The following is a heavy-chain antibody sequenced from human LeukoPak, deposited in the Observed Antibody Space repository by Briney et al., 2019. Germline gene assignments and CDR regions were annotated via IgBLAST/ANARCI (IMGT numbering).Heavy chain of an antibody. CDR1: GFKFRSYG. D-gene: IGHD6-13*01. J-gene: IGHJ6*02. CDR3: ARVKRPRIAAAGGVYYYGMDV. Sequence: PGGSLRLSCAASGFKFRSYGMHWVRQAPGKGPEWVSIISYDGTKEYYADSVKGRFTISRDNSKNTLYLQMNSLRAEDTAVYYCARVKRPRIAAAGGVYYYGMDVWGQGATVTVSS. CDR2: ISYDGTKE. V-gene: IGHV3-30*03.